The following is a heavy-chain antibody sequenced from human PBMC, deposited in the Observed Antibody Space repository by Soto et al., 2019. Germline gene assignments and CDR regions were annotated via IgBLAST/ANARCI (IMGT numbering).Heavy chain of an antibody. CDR2: ISSSGTT. V-gene: IGHV4-61*01. CDR1: GGSVSSGPYH. J-gene: IGHJ4*02. CDR3: LRSHGAY. Sequence: QVRLQESGPGLVKTSETLSLTCTVSGGSVSSGPYHWNWIRQPPGKGLEWIGHISSSGTTNYNPSLESRVTMSMDTSRNQFSLRVSSVTAADTAVYYCLRSHGAYWGQGILVTVSS. D-gene: IGHD2-8*01.